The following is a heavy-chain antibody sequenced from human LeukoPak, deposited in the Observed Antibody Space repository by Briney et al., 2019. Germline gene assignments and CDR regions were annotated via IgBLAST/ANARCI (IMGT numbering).Heavy chain of an antibody. V-gene: IGHV4-38-2*02. CDR2: IYHSGST. J-gene: IGHJ4*02. Sequence: PSETLSLTCKVSGYSISSGYYWDWIRQPPGKGLEWIGSIYHSGSTYYNPPLKSRVTMSVDTSKNQFSLKLSSVTAADTAVYYCARRVPARHSTRVIDYWGQGTLVTVSS. CDR3: ARRVPARHSTRVIDY. CDR1: GYSISSGYY. D-gene: IGHD4-11*01.